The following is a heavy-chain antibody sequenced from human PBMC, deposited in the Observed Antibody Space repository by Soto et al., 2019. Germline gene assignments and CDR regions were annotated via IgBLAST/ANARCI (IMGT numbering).Heavy chain of an antibody. D-gene: IGHD2-21*01. CDR2: IIPMLGIR. V-gene: IGHV1-69*02. J-gene: IGHJ3*02. CDR1: GGTFSTYS. Sequence: QVQLVQSGAEVKKPGSSVKVSCKESGGTFSTYSMFWVRQAPGQGLEWMGRIIPMLGIRNYAQRFQDRGTITADKTTAPAHMELSSPRSEDTALYFCTIGSWSGEVFDIWGQGTRVTVSS. CDR3: TIGSWSGEVFDI.